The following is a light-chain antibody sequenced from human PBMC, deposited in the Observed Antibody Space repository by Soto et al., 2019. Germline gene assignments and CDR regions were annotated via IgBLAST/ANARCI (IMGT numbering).Light chain of an antibody. CDR2: AVT. CDR3: SSYTSSTTFYV. CDR1: SSDIGDL. V-gene: IGLV2-14*01. J-gene: IGLJ1*01. Sequence: QSALTQPASVSGSPGQSITISCTGTSSDIGDLVSWYEQHPGRAPKLIIYAVTNRPSGVSSRFSGSKSGNTASLTISGLQAEDEADFYCSSYTSSTTFYVFGSGTKVTVL.